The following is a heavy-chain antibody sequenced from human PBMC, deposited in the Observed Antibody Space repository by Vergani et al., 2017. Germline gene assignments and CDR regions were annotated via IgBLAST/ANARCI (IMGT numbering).Heavy chain of an antibody. D-gene: IGHD3-22*01. CDR3: AKDRLIGPLRYYFDY. CDR2: ISYDGSNK. Sequence: VQLVESGGGLVKPGRSLRLSCAASGFTFSSYGMHWVRQAPGKGLEWVAVISYDGSNKYYADSVKGRFTISRDNSKNTLYLQMNSLRAEDTAVYYCAKDRLIGPLRYYFDYWGQGTLVTVSS. J-gene: IGHJ4*02. CDR1: GFTFSSYG. V-gene: IGHV3-30*18.